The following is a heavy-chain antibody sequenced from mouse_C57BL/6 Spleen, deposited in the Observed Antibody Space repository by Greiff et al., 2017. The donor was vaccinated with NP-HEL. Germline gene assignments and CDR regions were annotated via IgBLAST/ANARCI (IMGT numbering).Heavy chain of an antibody. V-gene: IGHV5-4*01. J-gene: IGHJ4*01. D-gene: IGHD1-1*01. Sequence: EVQRVESGGGLVKPGGSLKLSCAASGFTFSSYAMSWVRQTPEKRLEWVATISDGGSYTYYPDNVKGRFTISRDNARNNLYLQMSHLKSEDTAMYYCARDPSLAGYAMDYWGQGTSVTVSS. CDR2: ISDGGSYT. CDR1: GFTFSSYA. CDR3: ARDPSLAGYAMDY.